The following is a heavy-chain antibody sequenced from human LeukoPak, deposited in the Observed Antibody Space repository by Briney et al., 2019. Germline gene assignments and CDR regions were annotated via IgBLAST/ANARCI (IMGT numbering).Heavy chain of an antibody. CDR1: GYTFTSYG. Sequence: ASVKVSCKASGYTFTSYGISWVRQAPGQGLEWMARINAYNDNMNYAPKLQDRVTVTTDTSTSTAYMELRSLGSDDTAVYYCARDSSSAWYGHLDYWGQGTLVTVPS. CDR3: ARDSSSAWYGHLDY. V-gene: IGHV1-18*01. J-gene: IGHJ4*02. CDR2: INAYNDNM. D-gene: IGHD6-19*01.